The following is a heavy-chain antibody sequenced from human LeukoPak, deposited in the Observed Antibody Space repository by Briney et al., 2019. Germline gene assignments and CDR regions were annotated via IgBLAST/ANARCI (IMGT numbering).Heavy chain of an antibody. CDR1: GGSISSGSYY. V-gene: IGHV4-61*02. Sequence: PSETLSLTCTVSGGSISSGSYYWSWIRQPAGKGLEWIGRIYTSGGTNYNPSLKSRVTISVDTSKNQFSLKLNSVTAADTAVYYCAGGPHSSGYYPLFDYWGQGTLVTVSS. CDR3: AGGPHSSGYYPLFDY. CDR2: IYTSGGT. J-gene: IGHJ4*02. D-gene: IGHD3-22*01.